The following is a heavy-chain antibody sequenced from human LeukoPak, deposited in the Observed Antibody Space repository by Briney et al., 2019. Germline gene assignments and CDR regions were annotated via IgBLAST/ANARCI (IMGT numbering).Heavy chain of an antibody. D-gene: IGHD3-22*01. Sequence: QPGGSLRLSCAASGFTFSSYWMHWVRQAPGKGLKWVAFIRYDGSNKYSADSLKGRFTISRDNSKNTLYLQMNSLRAEDTAVYYCAVEDYDSSGYLNYWGQGTLVTVSS. J-gene: IGHJ4*02. V-gene: IGHV3-30*02. CDR1: GFTFSSYW. CDR2: IRYDGSNK. CDR3: AVEDYDSSGYLNY.